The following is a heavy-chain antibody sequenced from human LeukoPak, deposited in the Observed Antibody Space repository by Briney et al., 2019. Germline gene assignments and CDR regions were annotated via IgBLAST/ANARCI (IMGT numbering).Heavy chain of an antibody. CDR1: GFTFSTYS. Sequence: GGSLRLSCAASGFTFSTYSMSWVRQAPGRGLEWVSYISSSGSTIYYADSVKGRFTISRDNAKNSLYLQMSSLRAEDTAVYYCARVALAGSAVGADAFDIWGQGTMVTVSS. CDR2: ISSSGSTI. CDR3: ARVALAGSAVGADAFDI. V-gene: IGHV3-48*04. D-gene: IGHD1-26*01. J-gene: IGHJ3*02.